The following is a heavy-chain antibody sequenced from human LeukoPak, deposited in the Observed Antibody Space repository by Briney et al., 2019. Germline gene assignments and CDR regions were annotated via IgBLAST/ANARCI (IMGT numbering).Heavy chain of an antibody. Sequence: SETLSLTRTVSGGSIIGYYWSCIRQPPGKGLEWIGYIHYGGTTLYNPSLNSRVTMSVDTSTNQFSLKLNSVTAADAAVYYCARHDPVALFQRGMDVWGQGTTVTVSS. D-gene: IGHD2-15*01. CDR1: GGSIIGYY. CDR2: IHYGGTT. V-gene: IGHV4-59*08. J-gene: IGHJ6*02. CDR3: ARHDPVALFQRGMDV.